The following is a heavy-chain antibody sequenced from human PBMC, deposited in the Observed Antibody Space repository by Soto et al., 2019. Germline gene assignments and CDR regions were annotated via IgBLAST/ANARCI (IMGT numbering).Heavy chain of an antibody. V-gene: IGHV3-49*03. CDR2: FRLKAFGGEA. Sequence: GGSLRLSCSPSGFTPGDYPMSWFRQAPGRGLEWVGFFRLKAFGGEAEYVASVQGRFSISADDSKSIAYLEMNSLKSEDTALYYCSAMTLARDAFDIWGQGTMVT. D-gene: IGHD2-2*01. J-gene: IGHJ3*02. CDR3: SAMTLARDAFDI. CDR1: GFTPGDYP.